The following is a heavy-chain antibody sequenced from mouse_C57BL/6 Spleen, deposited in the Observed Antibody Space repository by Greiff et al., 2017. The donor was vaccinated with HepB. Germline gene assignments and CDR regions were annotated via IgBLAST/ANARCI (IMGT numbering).Heavy chain of an antibody. CDR1: GYAFSSYW. Sequence: QVQLQQSGAELVKPGASVKISCKASGYAFSSYWMNWVKQRPGKGLEWIGQIYPGDGDTNYNGKFKGKATLTADKSSSTAYMQLSSLTSEDSAVYFCAREGFITTVVEGPYYYAMDYWGQGTSVTVSS. CDR2: IYPGDGDT. CDR3: AREGFITTVVEGPYYYAMDY. D-gene: IGHD1-1*01. V-gene: IGHV1-80*01. J-gene: IGHJ4*01.